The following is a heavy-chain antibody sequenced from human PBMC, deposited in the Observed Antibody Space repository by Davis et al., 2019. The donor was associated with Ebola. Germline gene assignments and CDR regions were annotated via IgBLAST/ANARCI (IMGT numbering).Heavy chain of an antibody. CDR1: GGSISSSNW. V-gene: IGHV4-4*02. Sequence: MPSETLSLTCAVSGGSISSSNWWSWVRQPPGKGLEWIGEIYHSGSTNYNPSLKSRVTISVDKSKNQFSLKLSSVTAADTAVYYCAGGEDVDTAMVTSFDFDYWGQGTLVTVSS. CDR2: IYHSGST. J-gene: IGHJ4*02. CDR3: AGGEDVDTAMVTSFDFDY. D-gene: IGHD5-18*01.